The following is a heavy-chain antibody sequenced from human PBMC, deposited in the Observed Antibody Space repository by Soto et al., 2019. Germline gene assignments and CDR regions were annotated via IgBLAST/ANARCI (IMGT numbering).Heavy chain of an antibody. CDR2: INPSGGST. D-gene: IGHD2-2*03. CDR3: ARDGYCISTSCYGTFDY. V-gene: IGHV1-46*01. Sequence: EASVKVSRKASGYTFTSYYMHWVRQAPGQGFEWMGIINPSGGSTSYAQKFQGRVTMTRDTSTSTVYMELSSLRSEDTAVYYCARDGYCISTSCYGTFDYWGQGTLVTVSS. CDR1: GYTFTSYY. J-gene: IGHJ4*02.